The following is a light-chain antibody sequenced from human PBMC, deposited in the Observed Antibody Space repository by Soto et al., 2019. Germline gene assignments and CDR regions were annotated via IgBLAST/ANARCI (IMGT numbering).Light chain of an antibody. CDR1: QGINNY. J-gene: IGKJ5*01. CDR3: QQYNNWPFT. Sequence: IQLTQSPSSLSASVGDRVTITCRASQGINNYLAWYQQKPGKAPKLLIYAAFTLQSGVPSRFSGSGPGSDFTLTISSLQPEDFATSDCQQYNNWPFTFGQGTRLEIK. V-gene: IGKV1-9*01. CDR2: AAF.